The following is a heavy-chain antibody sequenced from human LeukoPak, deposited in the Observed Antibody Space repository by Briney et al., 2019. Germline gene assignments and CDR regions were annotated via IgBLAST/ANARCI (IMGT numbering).Heavy chain of an antibody. CDR1: EFIVGDHA. CDR3: AKAGSMVRGVTTYYYAMDV. D-gene: IGHD3-10*01. Sequence: GGSLRLSCAASEFIVGDHAMHWVRQAPGKGLEWVSYISWDSGRAGYADSVKGRFTISRDNSKNSLFLQMNSLTADDTAVYYCAKAGSMVRGVTTYYYAMDVWGQGTAVTVSS. V-gene: IGHV3-9*01. J-gene: IGHJ6*02. CDR2: ISWDSGRA.